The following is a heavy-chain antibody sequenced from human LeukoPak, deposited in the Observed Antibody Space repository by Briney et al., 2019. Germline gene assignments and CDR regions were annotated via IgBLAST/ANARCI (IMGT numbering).Heavy chain of an antibody. D-gene: IGHD3-22*01. Sequence: SETLSLTCAVSGGSISTSNSYWGWIRRPPGKGLEWVGSIYYSGNTYYNPSLKSRVTISVDTSKNQFSLKLSSVTAADTAVYYCATLGAGKIVVAKADYWGQGTLVTVSS. CDR3: ATLGAGKIVVAKADY. CDR1: GGSISTSNSY. CDR2: IYYSGNT. J-gene: IGHJ4*02. V-gene: IGHV4-39*01.